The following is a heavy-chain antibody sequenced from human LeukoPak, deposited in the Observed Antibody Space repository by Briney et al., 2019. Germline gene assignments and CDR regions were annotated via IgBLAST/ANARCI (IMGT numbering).Heavy chain of an antibody. CDR3: ARGPARGYSYVADDAFDI. CDR2: IIPILGIA. Sequence: GASVKVSCKASGGTFSSYAISWVRQAPGQGLEWMGRIIPILGIANYAQKFQGRVTITADESTSTAYMELSSLRSEDTAVYYCARGPARGYSYVADDAFDIWGQGTMVTVSS. CDR1: GGTFSSYA. D-gene: IGHD5-18*01. V-gene: IGHV1-69*04. J-gene: IGHJ3*02.